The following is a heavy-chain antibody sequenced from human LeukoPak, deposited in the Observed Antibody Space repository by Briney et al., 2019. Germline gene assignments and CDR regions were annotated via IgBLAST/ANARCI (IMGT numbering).Heavy chain of an antibody. CDR1: GFTFTIYD. Sequence: PGGSLRLSCAASGFTFTIYDMSWVRQAPGKALEWVSSISGSGSSTYYAESVKGRFTISRDNSKNTLYLQMNSLRAEDTAVYYCAKDRYGDYSFDYWGQGTLVTVSS. CDR2: ISGSGSST. J-gene: IGHJ4*02. CDR3: AKDRYGDYSFDY. V-gene: IGHV3-23*01. D-gene: IGHD4-17*01.